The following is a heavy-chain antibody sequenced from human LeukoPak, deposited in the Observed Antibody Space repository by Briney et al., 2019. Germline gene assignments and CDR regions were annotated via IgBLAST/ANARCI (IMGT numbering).Heavy chain of an antibody. CDR1: GGSISTNSVG. Sequence: SQTLSLTCAICGGSISTNSVGWNWIRQSPSRGLEWLGRTYYMSKWYNDYAVSVKSRITINPDTSKNQFSLQLNSVTPEDTAVSYCVRGAGTTRYYFDYWGQGTLVTVSS. CDR2: TYYMSKWYN. CDR3: VRGAGTTRYYFDY. V-gene: IGHV6-1*01. D-gene: IGHD1-1*01. J-gene: IGHJ4*02.